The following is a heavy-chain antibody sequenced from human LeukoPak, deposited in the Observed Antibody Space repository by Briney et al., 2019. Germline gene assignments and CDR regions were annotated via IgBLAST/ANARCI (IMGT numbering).Heavy chain of an antibody. J-gene: IGHJ4*02. CDR2: ISGGGSST. Sequence: GGSLRLSSAASGFIFSSYAMSWVRQAPGKGLEWVSSISGGGSSTYYADSVKGRFTISRDNSKNTLYLQMNSLRAEDTAVYYCAKYGATAGTNYFDYWGQGTLVTVSS. D-gene: IGHD6-13*01. V-gene: IGHV3-23*01. CDR3: AKYGATAGTNYFDY. CDR1: GFIFSSYA.